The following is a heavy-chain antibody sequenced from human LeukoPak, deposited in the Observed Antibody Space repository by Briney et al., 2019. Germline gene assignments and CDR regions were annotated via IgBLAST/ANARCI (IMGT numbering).Heavy chain of an antibody. J-gene: IGHJ4*02. CDR3: ARDFNGANSFDS. V-gene: IGHV4-59*01. D-gene: IGHD4/OR15-4a*01. CDR2: LYYSGTT. CDR1: GGSISNYY. Sequence: SETLSLTCTVSGGSISNYYWNWIRQPPGRGLEWIAYLYYSGTTNYKPSLKSRVTISVDTSKNQFSLNLGSVTAADTAVYYCARDFNGANSFDSWGQGTLVTVSS.